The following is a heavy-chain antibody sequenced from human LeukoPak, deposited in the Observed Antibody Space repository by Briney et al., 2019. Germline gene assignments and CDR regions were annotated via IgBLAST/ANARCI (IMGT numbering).Heavy chain of an antibody. CDR2: IYYSGST. V-gene: IGHV4-59*11. D-gene: IGHD6-13*01. J-gene: IGHJ6*03. CDR1: GGSISSHY. CDR3: ARGEGAAPFYYYMDV. Sequence: SETLSLTCTVSGGSISSHYWSWVRQPPGKGLEWIGYIYYSGSTNYNPSLKSRVTISVDTSKNQFSLKLSSVTAADTAVYYCARGEGAAPFYYYMDVWGKGTTVTVSS.